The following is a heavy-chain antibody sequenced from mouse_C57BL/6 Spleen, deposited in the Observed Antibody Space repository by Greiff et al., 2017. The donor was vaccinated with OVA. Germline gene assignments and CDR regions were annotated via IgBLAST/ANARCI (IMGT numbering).Heavy chain of an antibody. V-gene: IGHV2-5*01. CDR1: GFSLTSYG. CDR3: AKGGTGTPYWYFDV. Sequence: QVQLKESGPGLVQPSQSLSITCTVSGFSLTSYGVHWVRQSPGKGLEWLGVIWRGGSTDYNAAFMSRLSITKDNSKSQVFFKMNSLQADDTAIYYCAKGGTGTPYWYFDVWGTGTTVTVSS. J-gene: IGHJ1*03. CDR2: IWRGGST. D-gene: IGHD4-1*01.